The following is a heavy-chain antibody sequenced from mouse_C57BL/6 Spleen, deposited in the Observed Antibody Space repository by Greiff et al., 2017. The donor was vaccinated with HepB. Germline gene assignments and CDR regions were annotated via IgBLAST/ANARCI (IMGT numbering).Heavy chain of an antibody. V-gene: IGHV1-59*01. CDR3: ARSGTTAVARWYFDV. CDR1: GYTFTSYW. CDR2: IDPSDSYT. Sequence: QVQLQQPGAELVRPGTSVKLSCKASGYTFTSYWMHWVKQRPGQGLEWIGVIDPSDSYTNYNQKFKGKATLTVDTSSSTAYMQLSSLTSEDSAVYYCARSGTTAVARWYFDVWGTGTTVTVSS. J-gene: IGHJ1*03. D-gene: IGHD1-1*01.